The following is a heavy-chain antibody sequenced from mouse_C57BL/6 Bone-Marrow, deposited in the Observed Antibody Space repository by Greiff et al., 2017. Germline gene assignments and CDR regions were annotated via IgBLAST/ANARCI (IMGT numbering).Heavy chain of an antibody. CDR3: ARSTGYYGSSPWFAY. D-gene: IGHD1-1*01. CDR1: GYAFTNYL. J-gene: IGHJ3*01. CDR2: INPGSGGT. V-gene: IGHV1-54*01. Sequence: QVQLQQSGAELVRPGTSVKVSCKASGYAFTNYLIEWVKQRPGQGLEWIGVINPGSGGTNYNEKFKGKATLTADKSSSTAYMQLSSLTSGDSAVYFGARSTGYYGSSPWFAYWGQGTLVTVSA.